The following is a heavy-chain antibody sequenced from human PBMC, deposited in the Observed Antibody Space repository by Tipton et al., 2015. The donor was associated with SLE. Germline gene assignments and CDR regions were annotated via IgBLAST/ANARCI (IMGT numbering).Heavy chain of an antibody. D-gene: IGHD3-3*01. J-gene: IGHJ4*02. V-gene: IGHV4-59*01. CDR3: ARGVYYDFWSGYDY. Sequence: TLSLTCTVSGGSISSYYWSWIRQPPGKGLEWIGYIYYSGSTNYNPSLKSRVTISVDTSKNQSSLKLSSVTAADTAVYYCARGVYYDFWSGYDYWGQGTLVTVSS. CDR1: GGSISSYY. CDR2: IYYSGST.